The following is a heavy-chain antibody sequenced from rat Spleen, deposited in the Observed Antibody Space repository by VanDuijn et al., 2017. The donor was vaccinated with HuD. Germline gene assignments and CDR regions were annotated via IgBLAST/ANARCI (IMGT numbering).Heavy chain of an antibody. J-gene: IGHJ4*01. V-gene: IGHV2-63*01. CDR1: GFSLPSYG. CDR3: TRSPYNNYVMDA. Sequence: QVQMKETGPGLVQTTQTLSVTCTVSGFSLPSYGVHWVRQPPGKGLEWMGRMRYDGDTYYNSALKSRLSISRDTSKNQVFLKLNSLQTDDTAIYYCTRSPYNNYVMDAWGQGASVTVSS. CDR2: MRYDGDT. D-gene: IGHD1-10*01.